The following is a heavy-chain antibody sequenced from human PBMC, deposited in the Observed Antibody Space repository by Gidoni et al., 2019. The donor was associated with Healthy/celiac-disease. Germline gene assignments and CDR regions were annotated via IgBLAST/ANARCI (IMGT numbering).Heavy chain of an antibody. CDR2: ISSSSSTI. V-gene: IGHV3-48*01. D-gene: IGHD3-16*01. J-gene: IGHJ6*02. CDR1: GFTFSSYS. Sequence: EVQLVESGGGLVQPGGSLRLSCAASGFTFSSYSMNWVRQAPGKGLEWVSYISSSSSTIYYADSVKGRFTISRDNAKNSLYLQMNSLRAEDTAVYYCARDQGLGMDVWSQGTTVTVSS. CDR3: ARDQGLGMDV.